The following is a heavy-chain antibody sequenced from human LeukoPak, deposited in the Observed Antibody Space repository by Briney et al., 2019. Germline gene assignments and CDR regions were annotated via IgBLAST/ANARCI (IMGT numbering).Heavy chain of an antibody. J-gene: IGHJ4*02. Sequence: PSETLSLTCTVSGGSISSSTTFYWDWIRQPPGKGLEWIGTVYYSGSTYYNPSLKSRVTISVDTSKNQFSLTLSSVTAADTAVYYRARDGGYNWNVDYWGQGALVTVSS. CDR1: GGSISSSTTFY. D-gene: IGHD1-20*01. V-gene: IGHV4-39*07. CDR2: VYYSGST. CDR3: ARDGGYNWNVDY.